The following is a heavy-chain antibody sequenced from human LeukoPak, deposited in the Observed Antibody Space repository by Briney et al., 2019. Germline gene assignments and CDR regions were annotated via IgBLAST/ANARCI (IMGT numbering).Heavy chain of an antibody. CDR1: VVSLSSTSYY. Sequence: SETLSLTCTVSVVSLSSTSYYCGWIRQPRGKGLGWIGRIYNSGRTYYNPYLKSRITTSVDTSKNQFSLKLSSVTAADTAVYYCARDWWLFVGPSGASRRSFDYWGQGTLVTVSS. CDR3: ARDWWLFVGPSGASRRSFDY. J-gene: IGHJ4*02. V-gene: IGHV4-39*02. D-gene: IGHD3-22*01. CDR2: IYNSGRT.